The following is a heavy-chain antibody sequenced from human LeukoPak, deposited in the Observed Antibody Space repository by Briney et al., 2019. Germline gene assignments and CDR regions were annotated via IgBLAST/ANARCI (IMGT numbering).Heavy chain of an antibody. CDR3: ARDAGSGWPFDY. CDR1: GGSISSYD. J-gene: IGHJ4*02. D-gene: IGHD6-19*01. CDR2: IYTSGST. Sequence: SEILSLTCTVSGGSISSYDWSWIRRPAGKGLEWIGRIYTSGSTNYNPSLKSRVTMSVDTSKNQFSLKLSSVPAADTAVYYCARDAGSGWPFDYWGQGTLVTVSS. V-gene: IGHV4-4*07.